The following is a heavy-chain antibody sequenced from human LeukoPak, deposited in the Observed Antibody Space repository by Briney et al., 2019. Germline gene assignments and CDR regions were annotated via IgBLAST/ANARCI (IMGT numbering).Heavy chain of an antibody. CDR3: ARLGYCGNWNY. D-gene: IGHD4-23*01. Sequence: KPSETLSLTCTVSGGSISSSSYYWGWIRQPPGKGLEWIGSIYYSGSTYYNPSLKSRVTISVDTSKNQFSLKLSSVTAADTAVYYCARLGYCGNWNYWGQGTLVTVSS. CDR2: IYYSGST. CDR1: GGSISSSSYY. V-gene: IGHV4-39*01. J-gene: IGHJ4*02.